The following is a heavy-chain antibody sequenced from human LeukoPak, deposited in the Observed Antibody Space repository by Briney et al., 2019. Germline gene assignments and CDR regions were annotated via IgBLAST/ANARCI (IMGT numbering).Heavy chain of an antibody. CDR3: ARLSCSDAVCPTLPYNHFDP. V-gene: IGHV4-38-2*02. CDR2: IYHSGST. Sequence: SETLSLTCTVSGYSISSGYYWGWIRPPPGKGLEWIGSIYHSGSTYYNPSLKSRVTMSLDTSTNRFSLRLSSVTAADTAVYFCARLSCSDAVCPTLPYNHFDPWGQGTLVTVSS. J-gene: IGHJ5*02. CDR1: GYSISSGYY. D-gene: IGHD2-15*01.